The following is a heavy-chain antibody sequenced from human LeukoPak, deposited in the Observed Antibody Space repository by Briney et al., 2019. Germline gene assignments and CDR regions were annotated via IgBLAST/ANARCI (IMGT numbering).Heavy chain of an antibody. J-gene: IGHJ5*02. Sequence: SQTLSLTCAVSGGSISSGGYYWSWIRQPAGKGLEWIGRIYTSGSTNYNPSLKSRVAISVDTSKNQFSLKLSSVTAADTAVYYCARVEAGSSGPNNWFDPWGQGTLVTVSS. CDR3: ARVEAGSSGPNNWFDP. CDR1: GGSISSGGYY. V-gene: IGHV4-61*02. D-gene: IGHD6-19*01. CDR2: IYTSGST.